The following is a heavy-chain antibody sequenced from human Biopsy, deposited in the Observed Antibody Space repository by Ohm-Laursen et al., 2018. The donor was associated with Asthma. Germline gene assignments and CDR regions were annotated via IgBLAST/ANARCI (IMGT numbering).Heavy chain of an antibody. CDR1: GGTFNTYV. J-gene: IGHJ4*02. V-gene: IGHV1-69*13. D-gene: IGHD2-2*01. CDR2: INSVFGTT. Sequence: SVKVSCKVLGGTFNTYVIGWVRQAPGQGLEWMGGINSVFGTTTYPQKFQDRVTITADDSTSTVYMELSSLGSEGTAVYYCARKAGSCISRTCYSLDFWGQGTLVTVSS. CDR3: ARKAGSCISRTCYSLDF.